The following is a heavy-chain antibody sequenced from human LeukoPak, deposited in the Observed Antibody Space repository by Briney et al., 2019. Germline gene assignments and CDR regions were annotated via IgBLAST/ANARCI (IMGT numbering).Heavy chain of an antibody. V-gene: IGHV3-48*01. CDR1: GFAFTSYS. J-gene: IGHJ2*01. Sequence: GGSLRLSCTASGFAFTSYSMNWVRQAPGKGLEWISYISTTTTTIYYADSVKGRFVISRDDARNSLYLQMNSLRAEDTAVYYCARDRAAPTWYFDLWGRGTLVTVSS. CDR2: ISTTTTTI. CDR3: ARDRAAPTWYFDL. D-gene: IGHD2-15*01.